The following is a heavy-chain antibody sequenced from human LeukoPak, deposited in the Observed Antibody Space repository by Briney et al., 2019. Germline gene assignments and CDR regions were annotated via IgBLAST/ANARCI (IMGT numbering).Heavy chain of an antibody. CDR2: ISYDGSNK. D-gene: IGHD3-22*01. Sequence: HPGGSLRLSCAASGFTFSSYAMHWVRQAPGKGLEWVAVISYDGSNKYYADSVKGRFTISRDNSKNTLYLQMNSLRAEDTAVYYCARDLGDSSGYRYDYWGQGTLVTVSS. V-gene: IGHV3-30-3*01. CDR3: ARDLGDSSGYRYDY. CDR1: GFTFSSYA. J-gene: IGHJ4*02.